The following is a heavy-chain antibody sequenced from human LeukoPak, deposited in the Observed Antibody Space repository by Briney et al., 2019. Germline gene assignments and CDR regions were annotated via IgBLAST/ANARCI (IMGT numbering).Heavy chain of an antibody. CDR1: GGSISSGDYY. J-gene: IGHJ4*02. Sequence: PSETLSLTCTVSGGSISSGDYYWSWIRQPPGKGLEWIGYIYYSGSTYYNPSLKSRVTISVDTSKNQFSLKLSSVTAADTAVYYCARAGGHYGGNSGFDYWGQGTLVTVSS. CDR2: IYYSGST. V-gene: IGHV4-30-4*01. D-gene: IGHD4-23*01. CDR3: ARAGGHYGGNSGFDY.